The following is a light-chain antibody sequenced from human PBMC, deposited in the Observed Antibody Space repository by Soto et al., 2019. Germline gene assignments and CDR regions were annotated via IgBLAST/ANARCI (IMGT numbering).Light chain of an antibody. CDR3: QQRSDWPPIT. V-gene: IGKV1-6*02. CDR2: AVS. J-gene: IGKJ5*01. Sequence: AIQITQSPSSLSASAGDRVTITCRASQDLRDHLGWFQHQPGKAPSLLIYAVSHLHDGVPSRFSGSGSDTEFTLTITSLQPEDSAVYYCQQRSDWPPITFGQGTRLEIK. CDR1: QDLRDH.